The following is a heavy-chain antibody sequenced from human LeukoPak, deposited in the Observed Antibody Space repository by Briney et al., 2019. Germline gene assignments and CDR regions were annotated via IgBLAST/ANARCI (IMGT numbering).Heavy chain of an antibody. V-gene: IGHV3-21*01. Sequence: GGSLRLSCAASGFTFSSYSMNWVRQAPGKGLEWVSSISSSSSYIYYADSVKGRFTISRDNAKNSLYLQMNSLRAEDTAVYYCARDGGYDKGSVGDYWGQGTLVTVSS. CDR3: ARDGGYDKGSVGDY. CDR1: GFTFSSYS. CDR2: ISSSSSYI. J-gene: IGHJ4*02. D-gene: IGHD3-9*01.